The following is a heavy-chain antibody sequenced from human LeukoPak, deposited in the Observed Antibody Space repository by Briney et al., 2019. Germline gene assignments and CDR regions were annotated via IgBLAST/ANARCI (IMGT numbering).Heavy chain of an antibody. CDR3: AELGITMIGGV. J-gene: IGHJ6*04. V-gene: IGHV3-48*03. Sequence: GGSLRLSCAASGFTFSSYEMNWVRQAPGKGLEWVSYISNSGSTIYYADSVKGRFTISRDNAKNSLYLQMNSLRAEDTAVYYCAELGITMIGGVWGKGTTVTTSS. D-gene: IGHD3-10*02. CDR2: ISNSGSTI. CDR1: GFTFSSYE.